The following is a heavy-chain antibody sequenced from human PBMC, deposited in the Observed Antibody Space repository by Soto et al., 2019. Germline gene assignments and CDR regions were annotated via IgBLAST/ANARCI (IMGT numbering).Heavy chain of an antibody. Sequence: SVKVSCKASGGTFSSYAISWVRQAPGQGLEWMGGIIPIFGTANYAQKFQGRVTITADESTSTAYMELSSLRSEDTAVYYCAGGNYPPYYFDYWGQGTLVTVSS. D-gene: IGHD3-10*01. CDR2: IIPIFGTA. J-gene: IGHJ4*02. CDR1: GGTFSSYA. V-gene: IGHV1-69*13. CDR3: AGGNYPPYYFDY.